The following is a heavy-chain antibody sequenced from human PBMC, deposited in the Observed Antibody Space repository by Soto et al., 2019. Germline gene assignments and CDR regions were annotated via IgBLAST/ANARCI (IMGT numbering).Heavy chain of an antibody. D-gene: IGHD3-16*02. Sequence: ASETLSLTCTVSGGSISSYYWSWIRQPPGKGLEWIGYIYYSGSTNYNPSLKSRVTISVDTSKNQFSLKLSSVTAADTAVYYCARRMNDYIWGSYRYTHNWFDPWGQGTLVTVSS. J-gene: IGHJ5*02. V-gene: IGHV4-59*08. CDR3: ARRMNDYIWGSYRYTHNWFDP. CDR2: IYYSGST. CDR1: GGSISSYY.